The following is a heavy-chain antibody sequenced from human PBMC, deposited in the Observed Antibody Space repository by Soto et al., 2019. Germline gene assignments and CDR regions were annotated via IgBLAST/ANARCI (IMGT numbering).Heavy chain of an antibody. D-gene: IGHD6-6*01. CDR2: ISYDGSNK. J-gene: IGHJ6*02. Sequence: QVQLVESGGGVVQPGRSLRLPCAVSGLIFSSYAMHWVRQAPGKGLEWVAFISYDGSNKYYADSVKGRFTISRDNSKNTLYLQINSLRADDTAVYYCARSSPFSTSSPYYYYYGMDVWGQGTTVTVSS. CDR1: GLIFSSYA. CDR3: ARSSPFSTSSPYYYYYGMDV. V-gene: IGHV3-30-3*01.